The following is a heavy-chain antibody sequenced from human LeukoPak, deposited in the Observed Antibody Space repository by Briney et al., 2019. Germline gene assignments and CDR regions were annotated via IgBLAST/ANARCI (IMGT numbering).Heavy chain of an antibody. Sequence: SETLSLTCSLSSGSIASYYWTWVRQTPRKGLEWIGYIFASGTSEYNPSLKSRVTLALDMSRNQFSLKMTSVTAADTAVYFCARGWGSSRGRLDSWGQGTLVTVS. J-gene: IGHJ4*02. CDR3: ARGWGSSRGRLDS. CDR1: SGSIASYY. D-gene: IGHD3-16*02. CDR2: IFASGTS. V-gene: IGHV4-59*01.